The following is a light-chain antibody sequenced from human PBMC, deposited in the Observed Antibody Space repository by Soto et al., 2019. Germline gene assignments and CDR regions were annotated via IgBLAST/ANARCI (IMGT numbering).Light chain of an antibody. J-gene: IGLJ3*02. CDR3: QSYDSSNHGV. Sequence: NFMLTQPHSVSESPGKTVTISCTRSSGGIASNYVQWYQQRPVSSPTTVIYEDNQRPSGVPDRFSGSIDSSSNSASLTISGLKTADEADYYCQSYDSSNHGVFGGGTKLTVL. V-gene: IGLV6-57*01. CDR2: EDN. CDR1: SGGIASNY.